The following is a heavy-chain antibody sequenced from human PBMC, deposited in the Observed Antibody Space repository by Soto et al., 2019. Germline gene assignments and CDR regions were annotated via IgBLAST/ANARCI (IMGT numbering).Heavy chain of an antibody. J-gene: IGHJ6*02. Sequence: QVQLVESGGGVVQPGRSLRLSCAASGFTFSTYGMHWVRQAPGKGLEWVAVISYDGSNKYYADSVKGRFTISRDNSKNTLYLHMNSLRGEDTAVYYCAKGPSGVLRSGYYYYYGMDVWGQGTTVTVSS. CDR3: AKGPSGVLRSGYYYYYGMDV. V-gene: IGHV3-30*18. CDR1: GFTFSTYG. CDR2: ISYDGSNK. D-gene: IGHD3-10*01.